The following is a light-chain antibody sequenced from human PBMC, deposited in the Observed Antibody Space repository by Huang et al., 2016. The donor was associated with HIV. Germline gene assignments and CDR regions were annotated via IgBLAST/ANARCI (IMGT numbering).Light chain of an antibody. Sequence: DIVMTQSPDSLAVSLGERATITCVPSQSVLSPSNNRNHLAWYQQKPRQPPKLLIYWAPTRESGVPDRFRGSGSATDFTLTIDNLQAEDVALYFCQQYYSIPGFGQGTYVEV. CDR1: QSVLSPSNNRNH. CDR3: QQYYSIPG. V-gene: IGKV4-1*01. J-gene: IGKJ1*01. CDR2: WAP.